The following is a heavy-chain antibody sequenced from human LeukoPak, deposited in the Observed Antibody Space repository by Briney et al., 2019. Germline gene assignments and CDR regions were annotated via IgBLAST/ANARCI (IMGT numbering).Heavy chain of an antibody. J-gene: IGHJ6*02. V-gene: IGHV3-23*01. CDR3: AVAQPGKQQLVLSYYYYYGMDV. Sequence: GGSLRLSCAASGFTFSSYAMSWVRQAPGKGLEWVSAISGSGGSTYYADSVKGRFTISRDNSKNTLYLQMNSLRAEDTAVYYCAVAQPGKQQLVLSYYYYYGMDVWGQGTTVTVSS. CDR2: ISGSGGST. CDR1: GFTFSSYA. D-gene: IGHD6-13*01.